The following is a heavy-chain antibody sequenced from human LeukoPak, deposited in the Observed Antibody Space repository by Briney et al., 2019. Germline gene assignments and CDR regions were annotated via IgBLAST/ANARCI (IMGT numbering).Heavy chain of an antibody. D-gene: IGHD3-22*01. Sequence: SETLSLTCTVSGGSISSYYWSWIRQPPGKGLEWIGYNYYSGSTNYNPSLKSRVTISVDTSKNQFSLKLSSVTAADTAAYYCAREGPDYYDSSGYHDYWGQGTLVTVSS. J-gene: IGHJ4*02. CDR1: GGSISSYY. CDR2: NYYSGST. V-gene: IGHV4-59*01. CDR3: AREGPDYYDSSGYHDY.